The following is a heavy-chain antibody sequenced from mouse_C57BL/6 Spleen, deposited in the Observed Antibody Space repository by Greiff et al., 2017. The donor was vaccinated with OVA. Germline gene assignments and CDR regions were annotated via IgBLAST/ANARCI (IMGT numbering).Heavy chain of an antibody. J-gene: IGHJ2*01. CDR3: ARSLPYYYGSSRDY. CDR2: IRNKANGYTT. CDR1: GFTFTDYY. D-gene: IGHD1-1*01. V-gene: IGHV7-3*01. Sequence: KLVESGGGLVQPGGSLSLSCAASGFTFTDYYMSWVRQPPGKALEWLGFIRNKANGYTTEYSASVKGRFTISRDNSQSILYLQMNALRAEDSATYYCARSLPYYYGSSRDYWGQGTTLTVSS.